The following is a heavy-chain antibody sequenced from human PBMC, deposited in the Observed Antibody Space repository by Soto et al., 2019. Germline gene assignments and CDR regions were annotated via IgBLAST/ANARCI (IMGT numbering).Heavy chain of an antibody. Sequence: QVQLMQSGAEVKKPGASVKVSCKASGDTFTDYYIHCVRQAPGQGLEWMGTVNPSGGHTTYAQHFLGRVTMTRDTSTSTLYRELTSLTSDDTAIYYCARGGHVVVVTAALDYWGQGTLVTVSS. D-gene: IGHD2-21*02. V-gene: IGHV1-46*01. CDR3: ARGGHVVVVTAALDY. CDR1: GDTFTDYY. CDR2: VNPSGGHT. J-gene: IGHJ4*02.